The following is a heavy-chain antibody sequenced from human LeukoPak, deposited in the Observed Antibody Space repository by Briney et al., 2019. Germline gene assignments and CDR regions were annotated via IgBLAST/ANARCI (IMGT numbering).Heavy chain of an antibody. Sequence: PGGSLRLSCAASGFTVSSNYMSWVRQAPGKGLEWVSVIYSGGSTYYADSVKGRFTISRDNSKNTLYLQMNSLRAEDTAVYYCARMSGSYYNLYYYYGMDVWGQGTTVTVSS. J-gene: IGHJ6*02. D-gene: IGHD3-10*01. V-gene: IGHV3-66*01. CDR1: GFTVSSNY. CDR3: ARMSGSYYNLYYYYGMDV. CDR2: IYSGGST.